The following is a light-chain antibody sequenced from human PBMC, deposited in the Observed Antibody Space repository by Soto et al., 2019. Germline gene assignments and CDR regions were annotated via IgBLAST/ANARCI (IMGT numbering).Light chain of an antibody. CDR3: QQYGSSGT. J-gene: IGKJ1*01. V-gene: IGKV3-20*01. Sequence: EIVLTQYPSTQSLSPGERATLSCRASQSVSNNYLAWYQQKPGQAPRLLIYGASNRATGIPDRFSGSGSGTDFTLTISRLEPEDFAVYYCQQYGSSGTFGQGTKVDIK. CDR1: QSVSNNY. CDR2: GAS.